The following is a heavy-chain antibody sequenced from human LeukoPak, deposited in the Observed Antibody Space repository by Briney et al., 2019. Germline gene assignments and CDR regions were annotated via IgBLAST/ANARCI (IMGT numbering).Heavy chain of an antibody. V-gene: IGHV4-59*02. CDR3: ARRAGTGTPVYFDY. J-gene: IGHJ4*02. CDR2: AYDSGIS. CDR1: GGSVSNNH. D-gene: IGHD6-19*01. Sequence: SETLSLTCTVSGGSVSNNHWSWIRQSTEKGLEWIRYAYDSGISNYNPSLESRVTLSVDTSKNQFSLRLTSVTAADTAVYFCARRAGTGTPVYFDYWGQGVLVTVSS.